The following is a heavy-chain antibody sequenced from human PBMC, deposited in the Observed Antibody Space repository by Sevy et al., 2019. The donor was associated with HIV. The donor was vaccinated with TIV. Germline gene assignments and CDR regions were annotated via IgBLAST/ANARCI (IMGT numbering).Heavy chain of an antibody. D-gene: IGHD2-2*01. CDR3: ARHCSSTTCLWGLDV. V-gene: IGHV3-7*03. Sequence: GGSLRLSCAASGFTFSNYWMSWVRQAPGKGLEWVAHIKRDGSEKYYVDSVKGRFSISRDNPKNSLYLQMNSLRAEDTAVYYCARHCSSTTCLWGLDVWGQGTTVTVSS. CDR1: GFTFSNYW. J-gene: IGHJ6*02. CDR2: IKRDGSEK.